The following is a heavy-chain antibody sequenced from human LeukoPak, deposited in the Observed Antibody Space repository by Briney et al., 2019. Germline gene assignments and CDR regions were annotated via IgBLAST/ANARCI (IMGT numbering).Heavy chain of an antibody. J-gene: IGHJ4*02. CDR1: GFTFNSYS. CDR3: ARGGVIGGEFDY. CDR2: ISSSGSTI. V-gene: IGHV3-48*04. Sequence: GGSLRLSCAASGFTFNSYSMNWVRQAPGKGLEWVSYISSSGSTIYYADSVKGRFTISRDNAKNSLYLQMNSLRAEDTAVYYCARGGVIGGEFDYWGQGTLVTVSS. D-gene: IGHD3-10*01.